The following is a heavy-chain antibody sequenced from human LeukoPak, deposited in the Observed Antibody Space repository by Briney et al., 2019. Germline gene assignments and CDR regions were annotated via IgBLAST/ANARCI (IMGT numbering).Heavy chain of an antibody. CDR2: IRYDSTTK. J-gene: IGHJ2*01. Sequence: GGSLRLSCAASGFTFSNYGVDWVRQAPGKGLEWVAFIRYDSTTKYYADSVKGRFTISRGNSKNTLYLQMNSLRVEDTAVYYCTKDRSQAPHWYFDLWGRGTLSLSPQ. CDR1: GFTFSNYG. CDR3: TKDRSQAPHWYFDL. D-gene: IGHD2-15*01. V-gene: IGHV3-30*02.